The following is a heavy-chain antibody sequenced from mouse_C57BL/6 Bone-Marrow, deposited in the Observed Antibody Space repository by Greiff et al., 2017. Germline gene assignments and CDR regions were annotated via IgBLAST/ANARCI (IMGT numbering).Heavy chain of an antibody. CDR3: AGGYGSSSFAY. CDR2: INPYNGGT. D-gene: IGHD1-1*01. J-gene: IGHJ3*01. Sequence: VQLQQSGPVLVKPGASVKMSCKASGYTFTDYYMNWVKQSHGKSLEWIGVINPYNGGTSYNQKFKGKATLTVDKSSSTAYMELNSLTSEDSAVYYCAGGYGSSSFAYWGQGTLVTVSA. V-gene: IGHV1-19*01. CDR1: GYTFTDYY.